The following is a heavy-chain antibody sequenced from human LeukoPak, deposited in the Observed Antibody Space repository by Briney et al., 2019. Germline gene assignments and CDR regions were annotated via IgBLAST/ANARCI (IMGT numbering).Heavy chain of an antibody. D-gene: IGHD3-22*01. CDR3: ARHYYDSRYPTSGYYMDV. CDR2: ISNSGTDT. CDR1: GFSFRDYY. J-gene: IGHJ6*03. Sequence: PGGSLRLSCEGSGFSFRDYYMSWIRQTPGKGLEWVSYISNSGTDTNYADSVKGRFTISRDNAKNSPYLQMNSLRAEDTALYYCARHYYDSRYPTSGYYMDVWGKGTTVTVSS. V-gene: IGHV3-11*03.